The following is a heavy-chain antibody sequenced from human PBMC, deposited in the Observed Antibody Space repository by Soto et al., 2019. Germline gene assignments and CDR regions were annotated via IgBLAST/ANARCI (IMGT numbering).Heavy chain of an antibody. CDR2: IHYSGST. D-gene: IGHD2-15*01. CDR3: ARGGWSMDV. J-gene: IGHJ6*02. Sequence: SETLSLTCTISGATISSLYWSWVRQPPGKGLEWIGYIHYSGSTNYNPSLKSRVTILVDTSKNQFSLRLSSVTAADTAVYYCARGGWSMDVWGQGTTVTVSS. V-gene: IGHV4-59*11. CDR1: GATISSLY.